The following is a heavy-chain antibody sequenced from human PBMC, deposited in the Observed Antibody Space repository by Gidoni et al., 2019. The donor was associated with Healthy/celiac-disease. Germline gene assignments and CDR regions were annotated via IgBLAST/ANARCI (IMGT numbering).Heavy chain of an antibody. V-gene: IGHV4-4*02. CDR3: ASRGGGFDY. Sequence: QVQLPESCPVLVTPSRTLSLTCAFSGRFISRSNWWSWVSQPPGKGLEWIGEIYHSGRTNYNQSLKRRVTISVDKSKNQLALKLSSVTAADTAVDYGASRGGGFDYWGQGTLGTVSS. CDR1: GRFISRSNW. J-gene: IGHJ4*02. D-gene: IGHD3-16*01. CDR2: IYHSGRT.